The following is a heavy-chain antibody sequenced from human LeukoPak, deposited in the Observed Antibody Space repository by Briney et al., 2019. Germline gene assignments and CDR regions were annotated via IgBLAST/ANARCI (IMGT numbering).Heavy chain of an antibody. CDR3: AKFTKGYYDSSGRFDY. CDR1: GFTFDDYA. V-gene: IGHV3-9*01. J-gene: IGHJ4*02. D-gene: IGHD3-22*01. CDR2: ISWNSGSI. Sequence: GGSLRLSCAASGFTFDDYAMHWVRQAPGKGLEWVSGISWNSGSIGYADSVKGRFTISGDNAKNSLYLQMNSLRAEDTALYYCAKFTKGYYDSSGRFDYWGQGTLVTVSS.